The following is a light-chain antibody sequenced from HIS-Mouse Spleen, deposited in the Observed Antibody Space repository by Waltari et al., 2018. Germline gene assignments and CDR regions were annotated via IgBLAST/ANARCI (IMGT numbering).Light chain of an antibody. Sequence: QSVLTQPPSASGTPGQRGTISCSGSSSNRGSNYVYWYQQLPGTAPKLLIYRNNQRPSGVPDRFSGSKSGTSASLAISGLRSEDEADYYCAAWDDSLSGWVFGGGTKLTVL. V-gene: IGLV1-47*01. J-gene: IGLJ3*02. CDR2: RNN. CDR3: AAWDDSLSGWV. CDR1: SSNRGSNY.